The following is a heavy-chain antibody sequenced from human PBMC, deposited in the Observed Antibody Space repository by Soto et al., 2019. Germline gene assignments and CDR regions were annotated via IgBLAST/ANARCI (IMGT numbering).Heavy chain of an antibody. CDR1: AGSMRNYY. Sequence: QVQLQQSGPGLVKPSETLSLTCSVSAGSMRNYYWSWIRQPPGKGLEWIGNVDDSGTTNYNLSLLGRVIISVGTSTNQFSLKLRSLVAAAAAVDYCSRDVSCSGGCCYPNDWVAPWGQGTLVTVSP. CDR2: VDDSGTT. V-gene: IGHV4-59*01. J-gene: IGHJ5*02. CDR3: SRDVSCSGGCCYPNDWVAP. D-gene: IGHD2-15*01.